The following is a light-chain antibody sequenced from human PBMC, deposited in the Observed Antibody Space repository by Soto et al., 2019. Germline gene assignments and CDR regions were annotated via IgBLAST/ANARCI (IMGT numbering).Light chain of an antibody. V-gene: IGLV1-47*01. CDR1: TSKIGSNY. Sequence: LTQTSSASGSPGQRVTLSCSGSTSKIGSNYVIWYQQLPGTAPKVLIYSNNQRPSGVPARFSGSKSGSSASLTISGPRSEDEAGYDCGTWDEGVSGPVFGGGTKVSVL. CDR3: GTWDEGVSGPV. J-gene: IGLJ3*02. CDR2: SNN.